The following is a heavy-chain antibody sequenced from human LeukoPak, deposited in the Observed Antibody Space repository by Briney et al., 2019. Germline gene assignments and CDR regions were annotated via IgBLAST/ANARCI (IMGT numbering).Heavy chain of an antibody. J-gene: IGHJ3*02. CDR2: VYRSGST. D-gene: IGHD4-17*01. Sequence: PSETLSLTCVVSGYSISSGYHWGWIRQPPGKGLEWIGNVYRSGSTYYNSSLKSRVTISLDTSKNQISLKVRSVTAADTAMYYCAIHDYGDRDAFDIWGQGTMVTVSS. V-gene: IGHV4-38-2*01. CDR1: GYSISSGYH. CDR3: AIHDYGDRDAFDI.